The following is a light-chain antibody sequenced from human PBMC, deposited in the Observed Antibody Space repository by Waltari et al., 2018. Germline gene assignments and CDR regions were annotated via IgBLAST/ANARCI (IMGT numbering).Light chain of an antibody. CDR3: HQYHSTPYT. V-gene: IGKV1-5*01. Sequence: DIQMTQSPSTLSASVGDRVTITCRASQSISSWLAWYQQKPGKAPKPLIYDASSLESGVPSRFSGSGSGTEFTLTISSLQPDDFATYYCHQYHSTPYTFGQGTNLEIK. CDR1: QSISSW. CDR2: DAS. J-gene: IGKJ2*01.